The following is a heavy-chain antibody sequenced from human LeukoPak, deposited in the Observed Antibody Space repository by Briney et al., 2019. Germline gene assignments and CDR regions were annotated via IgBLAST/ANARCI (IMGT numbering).Heavy chain of an antibody. CDR2: IYHSGST. D-gene: IGHD3-3*01. V-gene: IGHV4-38-2*02. J-gene: IGHJ4*02. CDR1: GYSISNGYY. Sequence: SETLSLACSVSGYSISNGYYWGWIRQPPGKGLEWIGDIYHSGSTYYNPSLKSRVTISGDTSNNQFSLRLRSVIAADTAVYYCATHITNFGSFQYWGQGTLVTVSS. CDR3: ATHITNFGSFQY.